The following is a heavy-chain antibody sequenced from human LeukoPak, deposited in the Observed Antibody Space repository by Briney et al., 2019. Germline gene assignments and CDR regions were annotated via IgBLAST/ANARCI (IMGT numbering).Heavy chain of an antibody. V-gene: IGHV3-30*01. J-gene: IGHJ4*02. CDR1: GFTFSSYA. Sequence: PGRSLRLSCAASGFTFSSYAMHWVRQAPGKGLEWVAVISYDGSNKYYADSVKGRFTISRDNSKNTLYLQMNSLRAEDTAVYYCAREHYDILTAQRSFDYWGQETLVTVSS. D-gene: IGHD3-9*01. CDR2: ISYDGSNK. CDR3: AREHYDILTAQRSFDY.